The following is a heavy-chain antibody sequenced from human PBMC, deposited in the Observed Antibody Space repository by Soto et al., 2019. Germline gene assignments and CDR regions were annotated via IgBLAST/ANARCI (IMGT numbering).Heavy chain of an antibody. J-gene: IGHJ4*02. Sequence: PGGALRLSCAASGFSFGIYALSWVRHAPGKGLEWVSTISGSDGKTFYADSVKGRFSISRDTSQSTLYLQMNSLRADDTAMYYCARWSYLDYWGQGTRVTVSS. CDR3: ARWSYLDY. D-gene: IGHD3-3*01. CDR2: ISGSDGKT. V-gene: IGHV3-23*01. CDR1: GFSFGIYA.